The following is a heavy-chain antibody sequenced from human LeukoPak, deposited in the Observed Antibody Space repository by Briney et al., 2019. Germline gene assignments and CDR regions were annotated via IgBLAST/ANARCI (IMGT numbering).Heavy chain of an antibody. CDR1: GFTFSSYV. Sequence: GGSLRLSCAASGFTFSSYVMHWVRQAPGKGLEGISYISTSTTTIYYANSVKGRFTISRDNAKKSLYLQMNSLGVEDTSVYYCASWGEGALDNWGQGTLVTVSS. J-gene: IGHJ4*02. CDR2: ISTSTTTI. D-gene: IGHD1-26*01. CDR3: ASWGEGALDN. V-gene: IGHV3-48*01.